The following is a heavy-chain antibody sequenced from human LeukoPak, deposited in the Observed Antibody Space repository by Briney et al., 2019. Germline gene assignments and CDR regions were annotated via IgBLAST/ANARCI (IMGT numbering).Heavy chain of an antibody. J-gene: IGHJ3*02. CDR2: IYHSGST. CDR1: GFSISSGYY. CDR3: AKSNGYGLVDI. Sequence: SETLSVTCTESGFSISSGYYWGWIRQPPGKGLEWIGNIYHSGSTHYSPSLRRRVTISLDTSRNQFSLKLNSVTAADTAVYYCAKSNGYGLVDIWGQGTMVTVSS. V-gene: IGHV4-38-2*02. D-gene: IGHD3-10*01.